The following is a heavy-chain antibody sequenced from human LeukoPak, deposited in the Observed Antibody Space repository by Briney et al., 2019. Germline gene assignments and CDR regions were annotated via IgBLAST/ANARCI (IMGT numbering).Heavy chain of an antibody. D-gene: IGHD2-15*01. J-gene: IGHJ4*02. Sequence: ASVKVSCKASGYTFTTYGISWVRPAPGQGLEWMGWTSAYNGDTKYAQKLQGRVTMTTDTSTSTAYMELRNLRSDDTAVYYCAREKGAANDYWGQGTLVTVTS. CDR3: AREKGAANDY. CDR1: GYTFTTYG. CDR2: TSAYNGDT. V-gene: IGHV1-18*01.